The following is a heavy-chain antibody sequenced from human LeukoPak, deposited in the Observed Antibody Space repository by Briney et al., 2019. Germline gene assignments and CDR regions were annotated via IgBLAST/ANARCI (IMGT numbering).Heavy chain of an antibody. V-gene: IGHV1-24*01. Sequence: ASVKVSCKVSGYTLTELSMHWVRQAPGKGLEWMGGFDPEDGETIYAQKFQGRVTMTEDTSTDTAYMELSSLRSEDTAVYFCAREPPYTGHCDITTCDVSRFDLWGQGTLVTVSS. CDR3: AREPPYTGHCDITTCDVSRFDL. CDR2: FDPEDGET. CDR1: GYTLTELS. D-gene: IGHD2-2*01. J-gene: IGHJ4*02.